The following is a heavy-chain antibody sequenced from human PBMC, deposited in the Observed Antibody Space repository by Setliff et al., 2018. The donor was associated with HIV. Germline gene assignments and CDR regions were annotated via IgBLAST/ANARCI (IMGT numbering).Heavy chain of an antibody. CDR1: GGSFSRDY. Sequence: SETLSLTCAVYGGSFSRDYWTWIRQPPGKGPEWIGEINHSGITNYNSFLRSRVTISIDTSKNKFPLKLNSVTAADTAMYYCATGWLDSSGQKNFGSWGQGTLVTVSS. J-gene: IGHJ5*01. D-gene: IGHD3-22*01. CDR3: ATGWLDSSGQKNFGS. V-gene: IGHV4-34*01. CDR2: INHSGIT.